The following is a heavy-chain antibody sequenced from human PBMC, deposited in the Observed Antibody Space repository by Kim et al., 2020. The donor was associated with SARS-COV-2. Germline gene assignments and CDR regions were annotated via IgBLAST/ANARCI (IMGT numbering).Heavy chain of an antibody. D-gene: IGHD3-22*01. CDR1: GYSLTNYA. CDR3: ARGGGYYDSSGYPPGDF. J-gene: IGHJ4*02. CDR2: IIAGNGNT. V-gene: IGHV1-3*01. Sequence: ASVKVSCKASGYSLTNYAMHWVRQAPGQRLEWMGWIIAGNGNTKYSQKFQDRVTITRDTSASTAYMELSTLTSEDTAVYYCARGGGYYDSSGYPPGDFWGQGTLVTVSS.